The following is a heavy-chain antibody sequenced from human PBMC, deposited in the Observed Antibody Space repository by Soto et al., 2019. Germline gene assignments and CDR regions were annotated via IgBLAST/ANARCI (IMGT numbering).Heavy chain of an antibody. CDR3: ARDLGDSYGSYYYYGMDV. CDR1: GYTFTGYY. J-gene: IGHJ6*02. V-gene: IGHV1-2*04. Sequence: ASVKVSCKASGYTFTGYYIHWVRQAPGQGLEWMGWINPNSGGTNYAQKFQGWVTMTRDTSISTAYMELSRLRSDDTAVYYCARDLGDSYGSYYYYGMDVWGQGTTVHRLL. CDR2: INPNSGGT. D-gene: IGHD5-18*01.